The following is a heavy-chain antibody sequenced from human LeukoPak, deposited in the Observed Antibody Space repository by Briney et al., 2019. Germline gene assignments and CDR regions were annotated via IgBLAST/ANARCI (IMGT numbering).Heavy chain of an antibody. CDR2: ISGSGGST. D-gene: IGHD2-2*01. J-gene: IGHJ6*03. Sequence: GGSLRLSCAASGFTFSSYAMSWVRQAPGKGLEWVSAISGSGGSTYYADSVKGRFTISRDNSKNTLYLQMNSLRAEDTAVYYCAKRPSITTHSRYHMDVWGKGTTVTISS. CDR3: AKRPSITTHSRYHMDV. V-gene: IGHV3-23*01. CDR1: GFTFSSYA.